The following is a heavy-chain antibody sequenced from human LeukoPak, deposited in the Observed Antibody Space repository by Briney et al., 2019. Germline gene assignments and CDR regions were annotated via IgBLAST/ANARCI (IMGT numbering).Heavy chain of an antibody. V-gene: IGHV3-11*01. J-gene: IGHJ4*02. D-gene: IGHD3-16*01. CDR3: VRVLAGGYDY. CDR2: ISGSGSII. CDR1: GFTFSDYY. Sequence: GGSLRLSCAASGFTFSDYYMSWIRQAPGKGLEWVSYISGSGSIIKYADSVKGRFTISRDSAKNSLYLQMNSLRAEGTAVYYCVRVLAGGYDYWGQGTLVTVSS.